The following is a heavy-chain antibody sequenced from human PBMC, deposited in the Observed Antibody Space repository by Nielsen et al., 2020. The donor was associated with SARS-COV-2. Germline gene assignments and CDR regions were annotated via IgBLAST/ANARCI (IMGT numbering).Heavy chain of an antibody. CDR1: GYTFTGYY. D-gene: IGHD3-16*01. V-gene: IGHV1-2*02. Sequence: ASVKVSCKASGYTFTGYYMHWVRQAPGQGLEWMGWINPNSGGTNYAQKFQGRVTMTRDTSISTAYMELSSLRSEDTAVYYCATDFAVITFGQGRYWGQGTLVTVSS. CDR3: ATDFAVITFGQGRY. CDR2: INPNSGGT. J-gene: IGHJ4*02.